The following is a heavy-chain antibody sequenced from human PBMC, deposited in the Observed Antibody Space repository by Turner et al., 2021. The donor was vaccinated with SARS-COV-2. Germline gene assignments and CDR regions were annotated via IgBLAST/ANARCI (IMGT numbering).Heavy chain of an antibody. CDR1: GFSITTYY. Sequence: QVQLQESGPGLVKPSETLSLTCSVSGFSITTYYWSWIRQPPGKGLEYIGYISHRGTTHYDPSLRGRVTISIDISKNQFSLQLNSVTAADTAVYYCARLSAAALDPWGQGTLVTVFS. CDR3: ARLSAAALDP. J-gene: IGHJ5*02. V-gene: IGHV4-59*08. D-gene: IGHD6-13*01. CDR2: ISHRGTT.